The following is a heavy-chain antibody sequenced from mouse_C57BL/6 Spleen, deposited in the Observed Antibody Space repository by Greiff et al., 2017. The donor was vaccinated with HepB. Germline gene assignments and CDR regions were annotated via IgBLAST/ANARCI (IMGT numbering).Heavy chain of an antibody. V-gene: IGHV1-55*01. CDR1: GYTFTSYW. Sequence: VKLQEPGAELVKPGASVKMSCKASGYTFTSYWITWVKQRPGQGLEWIGDIYPGSGSTNYNEKFKSKATLTVDTSSSTAYMQLSSLTSEDSAVYYCAREGNSPWFAYWGQGTLVTVSA. J-gene: IGHJ3*01. CDR3: AREGNSPWFAY. CDR2: IYPGSGST.